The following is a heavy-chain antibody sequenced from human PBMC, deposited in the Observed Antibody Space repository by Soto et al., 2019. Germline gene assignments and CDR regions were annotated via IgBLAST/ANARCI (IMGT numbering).Heavy chain of an antibody. CDR2: ISSSSSYI. J-gene: IGHJ6*02. CDR1: GFTFSSYT. D-gene: IGHD4-17*01. CDR3: ARAMTTVTNYGMDV. V-gene: IGHV3-21*01. Sequence: EVQLVESGGGLVKPGGSLRLSCAASGFTFSSYTMNWVRQAPGKGLEWVSSISSSSSYIYYADSVKGRFTISRDNAKNSLYRQMNSLRAEDTAVYYCARAMTTVTNYGMDVWGQGTTVTVSS.